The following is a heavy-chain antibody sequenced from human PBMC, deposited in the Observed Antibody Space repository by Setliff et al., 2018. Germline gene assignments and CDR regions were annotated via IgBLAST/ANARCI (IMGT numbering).Heavy chain of an antibody. CDR3: ARPHDYGDYSLYV. J-gene: IGHJ6*04. CDR1: GGSISSGGYY. CDR2: IYYSGST. Sequence: SETLSLTCTVSGGSISSGGYYWSWIRQHPGKGLEWIGYIYYSGSTNYNPSLKSRVTISVDTSKNQFSLKLSSVTAADTAVYYCARPHDYGDYSLYVWGKGTTVTVSS. V-gene: IGHV4-61*08. D-gene: IGHD4-17*01.